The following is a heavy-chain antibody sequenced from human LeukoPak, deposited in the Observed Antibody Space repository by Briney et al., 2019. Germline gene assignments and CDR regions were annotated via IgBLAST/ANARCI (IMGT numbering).Heavy chain of an antibody. V-gene: IGHV3-11*04. D-gene: IGHD2-2*01. CDR2: ISSSGSTI. CDR1: GFTFSDYY. Sequence: GGSLRLSCAASGFTFSDYYMSWIRQAPGKGLEWGSYISSSGSTIYYADSVKGRFTISRDNAKNSLYLQMNSLRVEGTAVYYCARAPTVLVGYCSSSSCQADYWGQGTLVTVSS. CDR3: ARAPTVLVGYCSSSSCQADY. J-gene: IGHJ4*02.